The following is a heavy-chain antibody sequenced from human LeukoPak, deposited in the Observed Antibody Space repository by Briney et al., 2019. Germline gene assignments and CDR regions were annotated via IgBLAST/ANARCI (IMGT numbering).Heavy chain of an antibody. V-gene: IGHV4-4*07. D-gene: IGHD1-1*01. CDR3: ARVGGTAATGYYYIDV. Sequence: PSETLSLTCSVSGDSISGYYWSWVRQPAGKGLECIGRIYSSGSTNYNPSLKRRRTITVDTSKNHFSLKLSSVTAGDTAVYYCARVGGTAATGYYYIDVWGKGTTVTVSS. CDR1: GDSISGYY. CDR2: IYSSGST. J-gene: IGHJ6*03.